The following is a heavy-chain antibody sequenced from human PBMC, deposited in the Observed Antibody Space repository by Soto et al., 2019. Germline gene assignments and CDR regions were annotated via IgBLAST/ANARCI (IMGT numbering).Heavy chain of an antibody. V-gene: IGHV4-31*03. J-gene: IGHJ4*02. Sequence: QVQLQESGPGLVKPSQTLSLTCTVSGGSISSSGSYWTWIRQHPGKGLEWIGYISYSGSTVYNPSLESRVTXXVDTSKNQFSLNLSSVTAADTAVYYCARAAANIDYWGQGTLVTVSS. D-gene: IGHD2-2*01. CDR3: ARAAANIDY. CDR2: ISYSGST. CDR1: GGSISSSGSY.